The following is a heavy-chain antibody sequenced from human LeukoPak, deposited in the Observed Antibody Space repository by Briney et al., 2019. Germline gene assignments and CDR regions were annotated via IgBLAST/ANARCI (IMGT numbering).Heavy chain of an antibody. Sequence: GGSLRLSCAASGFTFSSYAMSWVRQAPGKGLEWVSAISGSGGSTYYADSVKGRFTISRDNSKNTLYLQMNSLRAEDTAVYYCAISGAVRGTFDYWGQGTLVTVSS. V-gene: IGHV3-23*01. D-gene: IGHD3-10*01. J-gene: IGHJ4*02. CDR2: ISGSGGST. CDR1: GFTFSSYA. CDR3: AISGAVRGTFDY.